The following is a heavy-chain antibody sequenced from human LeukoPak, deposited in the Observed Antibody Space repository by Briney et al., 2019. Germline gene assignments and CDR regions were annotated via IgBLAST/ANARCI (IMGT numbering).Heavy chain of an antibody. CDR3: ARVPWANYYDIYFDY. CDR2: INPSSGST. V-gene: IGHV1-46*01. J-gene: IGHJ4*02. Sequence: ASVKVSCKASGYTFTTFYMHWVPQAPGQGLEWMGIINPSSGSTSYAQKFQGRVTMTRDTSPSTVYMELSSLRAEDTAVYYCARVPWANYYDIYFDYWGQGTLVTVSS. D-gene: IGHD3-22*01. CDR1: GYTFTTFY.